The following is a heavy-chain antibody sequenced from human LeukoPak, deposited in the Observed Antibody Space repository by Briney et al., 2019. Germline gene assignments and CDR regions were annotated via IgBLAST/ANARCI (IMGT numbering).Heavy chain of an antibody. J-gene: IGHJ4*02. V-gene: IGHV3-23*01. CDR1: GFTFSSDA. CDR3: AKPDYSNYVADY. Sequence: GGPLRLSCAASGFTFSSDAMSWVRQAPGEGLEWVSAISGSGGGTYYADPVKGRFTISRDNSKNTLYLQMNSLRAEDRAVYYCAKPDYSNYVADYWGQGTLVTVSS. CDR2: ISGSGGGT. D-gene: IGHD4-11*01.